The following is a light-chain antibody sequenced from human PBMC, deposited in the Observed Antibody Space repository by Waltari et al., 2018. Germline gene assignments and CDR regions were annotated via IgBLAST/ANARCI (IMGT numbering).Light chain of an antibody. CDR3: QQYYSTPPGT. Sequence: DIQMTQSPSSLSASVGDRVTITCRASQGISNSLAWYQQKPGKVPKLLLYAASRLESGVPSRFSGSGSGTDYTLTISSLQPEDFATYYCQQYYSTPPGTFGQGTKVEIK. V-gene: IGKV1-NL1*01. J-gene: IGKJ1*01. CDR1: QGISNS. CDR2: AAS.